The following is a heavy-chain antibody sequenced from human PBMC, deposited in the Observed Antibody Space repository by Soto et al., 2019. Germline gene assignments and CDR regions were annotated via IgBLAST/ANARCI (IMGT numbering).Heavy chain of an antibody. V-gene: IGHV4-59*01. CDR3: ARGGGRGIAARPY. D-gene: IGHD6-6*01. CDR2: IYYSGST. Sequence: ETLSLTCTVSGGSISSYYWSWIRQPPGKGLEWIGYIYYSGSTNYNPSLKSRVTISVDTSKNQFSLKLSSVTAADTAVYYCARGGGRGIAARPYWGQGTLVTSPQ. CDR1: GGSISSYY. J-gene: IGHJ4*02.